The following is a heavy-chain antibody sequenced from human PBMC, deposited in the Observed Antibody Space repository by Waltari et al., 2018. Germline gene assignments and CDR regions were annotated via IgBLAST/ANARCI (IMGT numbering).Heavy chain of an antibody. D-gene: IGHD4-17*01. CDR1: GGSISSGSYY. V-gene: IGHV4-61*02. CDR2: IYTSGST. CDR3: ARDGGYGVGYFQH. Sequence: QVQLQESGPGLVKPSQTLSLTCTVSGGSISSGSYYWSWIRQPAGKGLEWIGRIYTSGSTNYTPSLKSRVTISVDTSKNQFSLKLSSVTAADTAVYYCARDGGYGVGYFQHWGQGTLVTVSS. J-gene: IGHJ1*01.